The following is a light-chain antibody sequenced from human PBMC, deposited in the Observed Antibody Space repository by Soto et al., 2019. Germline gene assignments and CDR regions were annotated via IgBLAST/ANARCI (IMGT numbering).Light chain of an antibody. V-gene: IGKV3-20*01. J-gene: IGKJ1*01. CDR2: GAS. Sequence: EIVLTQSPGTLSLSPGERATLSCRASQSVSKNYLAWYQQKPGQAPRLLIYGASNRSTGIPDRFSGSGSGTDFTLTISRLAPEDCAVYYCQQYGSSGTFGQGTKVDIK. CDR1: QSVSKNY. CDR3: QQYGSSGT.